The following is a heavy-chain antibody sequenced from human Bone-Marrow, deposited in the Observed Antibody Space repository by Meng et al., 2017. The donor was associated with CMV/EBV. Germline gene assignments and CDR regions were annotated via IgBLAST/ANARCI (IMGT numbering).Heavy chain of an antibody. CDR1: GFTFSSYG. CDR2: IRYDGSNK. J-gene: IGHJ6*02. CDR3: ARQGRGEFWSGYYPDYYYYYGMDV. Sequence: GESLKISCAASGFTFSSYGMHWVRQAPGKGLEWVAFIRYDGSNKYYADSVKGRFTISRDNSKNTLYLQMNSLRAEDTAVYYCARQGRGEFWSGYYPDYYYYYGMDVWGQGTTVTVSS. D-gene: IGHD3-3*01. V-gene: IGHV3-30*02.